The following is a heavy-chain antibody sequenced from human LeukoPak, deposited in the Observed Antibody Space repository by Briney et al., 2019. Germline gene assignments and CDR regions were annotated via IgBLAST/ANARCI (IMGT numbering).Heavy chain of an antibody. Sequence: GGSLRLSCAASGFTFRSHGMHWVRQAPGKGLEWAAVIWCDGSKEYYADSVKGRFTVSRDNSKNTLYLQMNSLRADDTAVYYCARITGNYYEIDYWGQGTLVTVSS. V-gene: IGHV3-33*01. CDR2: IWCDGSKE. D-gene: IGHD3-22*01. CDR3: ARITGNYYEIDY. J-gene: IGHJ4*02. CDR1: GFTFRSHG.